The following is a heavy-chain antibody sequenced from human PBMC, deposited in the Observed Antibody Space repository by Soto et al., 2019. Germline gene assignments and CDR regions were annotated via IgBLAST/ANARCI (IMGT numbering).Heavy chain of an antibody. CDR2: IYYSGST. CDR1: GGSISSYY. D-gene: IGHD3-22*01. CDR3: ARVHSSGYYYALDY. J-gene: IGHJ4*02. Sequence: SETLSLTCTVSGGSISSYYWSWIRQPPGKGLEWIGYIYYSGSTNYNPSLKSRVTISVDTSKNQFSLKLSSVTAADTAVYYCARVHSSGYYYALDYWGQGTLVTAPQ. V-gene: IGHV4-59*01.